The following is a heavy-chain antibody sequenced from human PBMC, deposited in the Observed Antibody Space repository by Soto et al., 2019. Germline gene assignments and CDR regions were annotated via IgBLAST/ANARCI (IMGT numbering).Heavy chain of an antibody. J-gene: IGHJ3*02. CDR3: AIDRGYDFSPTKPRFDAFDI. Sequence: ASVKVSCKVSGYTLTDLSMQWVRQAPGKGLEWMGGFDPEDGKTNYAQKFQGRVTMTTDTSTSTAYMELRSLRSDDTAVYYCAIDRGYDFSPTKPRFDAFDIWGQGTMVTVSS. V-gene: IGHV1-24*01. D-gene: IGHD5-12*01. CDR2: FDPEDGKT. CDR1: GYTLTDLS.